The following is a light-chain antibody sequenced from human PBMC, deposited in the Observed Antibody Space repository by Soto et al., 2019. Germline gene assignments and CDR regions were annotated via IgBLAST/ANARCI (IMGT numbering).Light chain of an antibody. Sequence: EIVMTQSPATLSVSPGERATLSCRASQSVDSKLAWYQQKPGQGPRLLIYGASSRATGIPARFSGSGSGTEFTLTLSRLQSEDFAVYACQHYSTWLWTFGQGTKVEIK. J-gene: IGKJ1*01. V-gene: IGKV3-15*01. CDR3: QHYSTWLWT. CDR2: GAS. CDR1: QSVDSK.